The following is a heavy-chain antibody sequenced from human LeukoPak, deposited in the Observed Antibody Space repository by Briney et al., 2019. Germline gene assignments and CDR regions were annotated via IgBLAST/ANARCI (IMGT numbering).Heavy chain of an antibody. V-gene: IGHV4-4*02. J-gene: IGHJ4*02. CDR1: GGSISSSNW. CDR3: ASLYCSSTSCYFYY. D-gene: IGHD2-2*01. Sequence: SGTLSLTCAVSGGSISSSNWWSWVRQPPGKGLEWIGEIYHSGSTNYNPSLKSRVTIPVDKSKNQFSLKLSSVTAADTAVYYCASLYCSSTSCYFYYWGQGTLVTVSS. CDR2: IYHSGST.